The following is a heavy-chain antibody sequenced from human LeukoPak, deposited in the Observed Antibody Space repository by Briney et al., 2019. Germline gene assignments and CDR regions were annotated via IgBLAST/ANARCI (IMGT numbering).Heavy chain of an antibody. Sequence: PSETPSLTCTVSGGSISSYYWSWIRQPPGKGLEWIGYIYYSGSTNYNPSLKSRVTISVDTSKNQFSLKLSSVTAADTAVYYCARDRQRWFGEMGGHWFDPWGQGTLVTVSS. CDR2: IYYSGST. CDR1: GGSISSYY. D-gene: IGHD3-10*01. J-gene: IGHJ5*02. CDR3: ARDRQRWFGEMGGHWFDP. V-gene: IGHV4-59*01.